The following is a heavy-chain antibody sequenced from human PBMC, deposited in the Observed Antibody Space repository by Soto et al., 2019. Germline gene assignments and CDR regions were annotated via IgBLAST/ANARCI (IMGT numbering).Heavy chain of an antibody. V-gene: IGHV3-23*01. D-gene: IGHD1-1*01. CDR3: AKDIQGRGATTGDDAFDI. J-gene: IGHJ3*02. Sequence: LRVSCVGAEFTCSNYAMNWVRQDPGEGPEWVSLISSSGGTTYYADSVKGRFSISRDNSKNTLYLQRNSLRVEDTAIYYCAKDIQGRGATTGDDAFDIWGQGTMVTVSS. CDR1: EFTCSNYA. CDR2: ISSSGGTT.